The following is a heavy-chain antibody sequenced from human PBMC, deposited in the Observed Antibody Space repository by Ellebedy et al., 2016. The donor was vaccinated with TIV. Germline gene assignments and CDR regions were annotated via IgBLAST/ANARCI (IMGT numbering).Heavy chain of an antibody. CDR2: INRDGTYT. V-gene: IGHV3-23*05. Sequence: GESLKISXAVSGLIFSNYDMTWVRQAPGKGLEWVSSINRDGTYTFYADSVKGRFTISRDNSKNTLYLQLNSLRADDSALYYCASKGATTWEYFDHWGRGNLVTVSS. CDR3: ASKGATTWEYFDH. CDR1: GLIFSNYD. D-gene: IGHD1-26*01. J-gene: IGHJ4*02.